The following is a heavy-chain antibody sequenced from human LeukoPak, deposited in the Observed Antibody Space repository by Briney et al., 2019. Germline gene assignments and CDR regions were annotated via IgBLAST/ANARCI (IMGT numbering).Heavy chain of an antibody. V-gene: IGHV4-59*01. CDR1: GGSISSYY. J-gene: IGHJ5*02. D-gene: IGHD3-22*01. CDR2: IYYSGST. CDR3: ARGAYYYDSSPSESFDP. Sequence: PSETLSLTCTVSGGSISSYYWSWIRQPPGKGLEWIGYIYYSGSTNYNPSLKSRVTISVDTSKNQFSLKLSSVTAADTAVYYCARGAYYYDSSPSESFDPWGQGTLVTVSS.